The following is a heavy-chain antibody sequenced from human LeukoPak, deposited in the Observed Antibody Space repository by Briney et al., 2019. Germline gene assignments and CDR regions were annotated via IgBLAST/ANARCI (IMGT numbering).Heavy chain of an antibody. V-gene: IGHV3-30*18. J-gene: IGHJ4*02. Sequence: GGSLRLSCAASGFTFSSYAMHWVRQAPGKGLEWVAVISYDGSNKYYADSVKGQFTISRDNSKNTLYLQINSLRAEDTAVYYCAYDGPDWGSYFDYWGQGILVTVSS. CDR1: GFTFSSYA. CDR2: ISYDGSNK. D-gene: IGHD7-27*01. CDR3: AYDGPDWGSYFDY.